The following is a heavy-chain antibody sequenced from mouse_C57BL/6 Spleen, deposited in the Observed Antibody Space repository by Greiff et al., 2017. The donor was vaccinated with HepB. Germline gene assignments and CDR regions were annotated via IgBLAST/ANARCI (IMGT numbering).Heavy chain of an antibody. CDR2: IWSGGST. CDR3: AKNWNWRFAY. V-gene: IGHV2-4*01. D-gene: IGHD4-1*01. J-gene: IGHJ3*01. CDR1: GFSLTSYG. Sequence: QVQLKESGPGLVQPSQSLSITCTVSGFSLTSYGVHWVRQPPGKGLEWLGVIWSGGSTDYNAAFISRLSISKDNYKSQVFFKMNSLQADDTAIYYCAKNWNWRFAYWGQGTLVTVSA.